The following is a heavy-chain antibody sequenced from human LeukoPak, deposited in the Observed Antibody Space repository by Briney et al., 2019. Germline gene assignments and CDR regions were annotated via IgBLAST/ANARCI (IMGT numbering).Heavy chain of an antibody. Sequence: PSETLSLTCTVSGGSISSSSHYWGWIRQPPGRGLEWIGSIYCSGSTYYNPSLKSRVTISVDTSKNQFSLRLSSVTAADTAVYFCARQKITTSDYWGQGTLVTVSS. CDR3: ARQKITTSDY. D-gene: IGHD3-22*01. CDR2: IYCSGST. J-gene: IGHJ4*02. CDR1: GGSISSSSHY. V-gene: IGHV4-39*01.